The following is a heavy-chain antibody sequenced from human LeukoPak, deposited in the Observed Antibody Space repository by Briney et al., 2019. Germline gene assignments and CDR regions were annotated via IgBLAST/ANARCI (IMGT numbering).Heavy chain of an antibody. V-gene: IGHV1-18*04. Sequence: ASVKVSCKASGYTLTGYNMHWVRQAPGQGLEWMGWISAYNGNTNYAQKLQGRVTMTTDTSTTTAYMELRSLRSEDTAVYYCARVVGYSSGWYIRDYYYYGMDVWGQGTTVTVSS. CDR3: ARVVGYSSGWYIRDYYYYGMDV. D-gene: IGHD6-19*01. CDR1: GYTLTGYN. CDR2: ISAYNGNT. J-gene: IGHJ6*02.